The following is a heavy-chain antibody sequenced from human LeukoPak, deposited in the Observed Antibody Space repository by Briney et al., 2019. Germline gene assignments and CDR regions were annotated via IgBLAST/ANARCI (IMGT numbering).Heavy chain of an antibody. CDR1: GFTFSSYE. J-gene: IGHJ4*02. D-gene: IGHD3-10*01. Sequence: GGSLRLSCAASGFTFSSYEMNWVRQAPGKGLEWVSYISSSGSTIYYADSAKGRFTISRDNAKNSLYLQMNSLRAEDTAVYYCARLGVRGVIGSGYWGQGTLVTVSS. CDR3: ARLGVRGVIGSGY. V-gene: IGHV3-48*03. CDR2: ISSSGSTI.